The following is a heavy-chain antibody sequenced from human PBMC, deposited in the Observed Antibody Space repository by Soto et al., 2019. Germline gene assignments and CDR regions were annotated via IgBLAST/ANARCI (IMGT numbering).Heavy chain of an antibody. J-gene: IGHJ6*02. Sequence: GGSLSLSCAASGFPFSSYAMKWVRQAPGKGLEWVSPIGESGTPTYYADSVKGRFTISRDNSGNTLFLEMYSLRAEDTAVYYCARYIPGVRYYGMDVWGQGTTVTVSS. CDR1: GFPFSSYA. V-gene: IGHV3-23*01. CDR3: ARYIPGVRYYGMDV. CDR2: IGESGTPT. D-gene: IGHD2-2*01.